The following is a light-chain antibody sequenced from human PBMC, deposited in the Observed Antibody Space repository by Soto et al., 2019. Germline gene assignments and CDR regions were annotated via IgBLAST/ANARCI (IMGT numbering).Light chain of an antibody. Sequence: ETVMTQSPATLSVSPGERATLSCRASQSVSNNLAWYQQKPGQAPRLLIYGASTRSTDIPARFSGSGSGTEFTLNISSLQSEDFAVYYCQQYNNWPPLTFGGGTKVEIK. CDR2: GAS. J-gene: IGKJ4*01. CDR3: QQYNNWPPLT. V-gene: IGKV3-15*01. CDR1: QSVSNN.